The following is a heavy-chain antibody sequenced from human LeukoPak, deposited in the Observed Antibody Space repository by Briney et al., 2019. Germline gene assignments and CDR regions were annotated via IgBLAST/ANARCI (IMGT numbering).Heavy chain of an antibody. CDR3: AKDGRASTVTTRLIGYYFDY. V-gene: IGHV3-30*18. D-gene: IGHD4-17*01. Sequence: GGSLRLSCAASGFTFSSYGMHWVRQAPGKGLEWVAVISYDGSNKYYADSVKGRFTISRDNSKNTLHLQMNSLRAEDTAVYYCAKDGRASTVTTRLIGYYFDYWGQGTLVTVSS. CDR1: GFTFSSYG. CDR2: ISYDGSNK. J-gene: IGHJ4*02.